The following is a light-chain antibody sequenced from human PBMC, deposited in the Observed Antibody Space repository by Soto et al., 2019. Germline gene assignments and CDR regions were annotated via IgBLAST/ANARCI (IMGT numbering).Light chain of an antibody. Sequence: QSALTQPASVSGSPGPSITISCTGTSSDVGGYNYVSWYQQHPGKAPKLMIYDVSNRPSGVSNRFSGSKYGNTASLTISGLQAEDEADYYCSSYTSSSTSVVFGGGTQLTVL. V-gene: IGLV2-14*01. CDR3: SSYTSSSTSVV. CDR2: DVS. CDR1: SSDVGGYNY. J-gene: IGLJ2*01.